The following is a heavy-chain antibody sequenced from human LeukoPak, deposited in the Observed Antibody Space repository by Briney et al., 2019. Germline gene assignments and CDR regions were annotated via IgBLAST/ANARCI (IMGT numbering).Heavy chain of an antibody. CDR1: GFTFSSYG. CDR2: ISYDGSNK. CDR3: AKGSNRGVATTDY. J-gene: IGHJ4*02. Sequence: PGRSLRLSCAASGFTFSSYGMHWVRQAPGKGLDWVAVISYDGSNKYYADSVKGRFTISRDNSKNTLFLQMNSLRAEDTAVYYCAKGSNRGVATTDYWGQGTLVTVSS. D-gene: IGHD5-12*01. V-gene: IGHV3-30*18.